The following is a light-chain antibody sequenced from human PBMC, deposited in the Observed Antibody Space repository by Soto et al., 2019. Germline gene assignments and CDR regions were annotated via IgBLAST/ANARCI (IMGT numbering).Light chain of an antibody. V-gene: IGKV1-5*03. J-gene: IGKJ1*01. CDR2: KAS. CDR3: QQYNDFFT. Sequence: DIQMTQSPSTLSASVGDRVTITCRASQSISSWLAWYQQKLGKAPKLLIYKASSLESGVPSRFSGSGSGTEFTLTISSLQPDDFATYYCQQYNDFFTVGQGTKVDIK. CDR1: QSISSW.